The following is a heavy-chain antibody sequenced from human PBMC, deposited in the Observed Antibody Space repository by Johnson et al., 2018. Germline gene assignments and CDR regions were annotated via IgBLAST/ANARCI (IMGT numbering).Heavy chain of an antibody. CDR3: ADGVDYYYYMDV. Sequence: VQLVQSGGGLVQPGGSLRLSCAASGFTFSSYSMNWVRQAPGKGLEWVSYISSSSSTIYYADSVKGRFIVSRDNAKNSLYLQMNSLRAEDTAVYYCADGVDYYYYMDVWGKGTTVTVSS. D-gene: IGHD2-8*01. V-gene: IGHV3-48*01. J-gene: IGHJ6*03. CDR2: ISSSSSTI. CDR1: GFTFSSYS.